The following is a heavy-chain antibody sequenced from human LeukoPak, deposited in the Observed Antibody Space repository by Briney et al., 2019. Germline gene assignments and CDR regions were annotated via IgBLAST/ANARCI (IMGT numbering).Heavy chain of an antibody. V-gene: IGHV3-53*01. D-gene: IGHD1-1*01. CDR3: ARDSRTNWTEIDY. CDR2: IYSGGST. CDR1: GFTFSSYA. Sequence: GGSLRLSCAASGFTFSSYAMSWVRQAPGKGLEWVSVIYSGGSTYYADSVKGRFTISRDNSKNTLYLQMNSLRPEDTAVYYCARDSRTNWTEIDYWGQGTLVTVSS. J-gene: IGHJ4*02.